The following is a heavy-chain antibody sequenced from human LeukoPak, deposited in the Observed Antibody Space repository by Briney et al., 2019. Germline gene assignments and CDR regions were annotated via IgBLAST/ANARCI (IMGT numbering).Heavy chain of an antibody. D-gene: IGHD4-23*01. CDR3: AREAALRWVFDY. J-gene: IGHJ4*02. CDR1: GGTFSSYA. V-gene: IGHV1-69*13. Sequence: ASVKVSCKASGGTFSSYAISWVRQAPGQGLEWMGGIIPIFGTANYAQKFQGRVTITADESTSTAYMELSSLRSEDTAVYYCAREAALRWVFDYWGQGTLVTVSS. CDR2: IIPIFGTA.